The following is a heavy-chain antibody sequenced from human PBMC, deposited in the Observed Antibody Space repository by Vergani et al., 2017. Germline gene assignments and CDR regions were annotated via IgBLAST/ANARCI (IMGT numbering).Heavy chain of an antibody. D-gene: IGHD3-16*01. CDR2: IWSKTYGGTT. CDR1: GFTLGDYA. CDR3: TRDRRDDSYAYFDY. Sequence: EVHLVESGGGLVQPGRSLRLSCSGSGFTLGDYAMTWVRQAPGKGLEWVAFIWSKTYGGTTEYAASVKGRFTISRDDSKSIAYLQMSSLKAEDTAVYYGTRDRRDDSYAYFDYRSQGTLVTVS. V-gene: IGHV3-49*04. J-gene: IGHJ4*02.